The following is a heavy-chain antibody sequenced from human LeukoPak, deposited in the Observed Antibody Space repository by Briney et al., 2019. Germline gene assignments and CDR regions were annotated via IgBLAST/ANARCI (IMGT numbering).Heavy chain of an antibody. CDR1: GGSISSSSYY. D-gene: IGHD3-22*01. CDR3: ARHVPHYYDSSGYYGY. V-gene: IGHV4-39*01. J-gene: IGHJ4*02. CDR2: IYYSGST. Sequence: SETLSLTCTVSGGSISSSSYYWGWIRPPPGTGLEWIGRIYYSGSTYYSPYLQSPVTISVDTSKNQFSLKLRSVTAADTAVYYCARHVPHYYDSSGYYGYWGQGTLVTVSS.